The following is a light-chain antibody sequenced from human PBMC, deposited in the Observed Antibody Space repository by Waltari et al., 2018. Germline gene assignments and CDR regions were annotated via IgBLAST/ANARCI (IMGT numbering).Light chain of an antibody. CDR1: SSDVGASNF. CDR2: DVS. J-gene: IGLJ2*01. CDR3: SSYTTISTTV. Sequence: QSALAQPASVSGSPGQSITISCTGTSSDVGASNFVSWYQHPPGKSPKLILYDVSRWPSGVSNRFSGSKSGNTASLTISGLQADDEADYYCSSYTTISTTVFGGGTKVTVL. V-gene: IGLV2-14*01.